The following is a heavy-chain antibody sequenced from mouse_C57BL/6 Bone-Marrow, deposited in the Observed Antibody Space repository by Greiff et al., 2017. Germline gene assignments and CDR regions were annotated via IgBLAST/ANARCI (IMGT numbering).Heavy chain of an antibody. CDR3: ARDGSNGEYYLDY. J-gene: IGHJ2*02. D-gene: IGHD1-1*01. CDR2: FHPSNDDT. Sequence: QVQLQQPGAELVKPGASVKLSCKASGYTFTTYPIEWMKQNHGKSLEWIGNFHPSNDDTKYNEKFKGKATLTVEKSSSTVYLELSRLTSDDSAVYDCARDGSNGEYYLDYWGQGTSVTVSS. CDR1: GYTFTTYP. V-gene: IGHV1-47*01.